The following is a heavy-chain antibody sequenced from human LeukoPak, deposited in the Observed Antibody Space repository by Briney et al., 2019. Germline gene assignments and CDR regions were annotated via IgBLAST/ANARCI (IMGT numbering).Heavy chain of an antibody. J-gene: IGHJ2*01. D-gene: IGHD1-26*01. CDR1: GGSISSGSYY. V-gene: IGHV4-61*02. CDR3: ARSGSYLFWYFDL. CDR2: IYTSGST. Sequence: SQTLSLTCTVSGGSISSGSYYWSWIRQPAGKGLEWIGRIYTSGSTNYNPSLKSRVTISVDTSKNQFSLKLSSVTAADTAVYYCARSGSYLFWYFDLWGRGTLVTASS.